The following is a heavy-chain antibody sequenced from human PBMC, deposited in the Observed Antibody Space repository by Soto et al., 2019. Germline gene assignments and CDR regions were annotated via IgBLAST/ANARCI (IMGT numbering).Heavy chain of an antibody. CDR1: GGSISSYY. Sequence: SETLSLTCTVSGGSISSYYWSWIRQPAGKGLEWIGRIYTSGSTNYNPSLKSRVTMSVDTSKNQFSRKLSSVTAADTAVYYCARCRYDFWSGTLSHYFDYWGQGTLVTVSS. D-gene: IGHD3-3*01. J-gene: IGHJ4*02. CDR2: IYTSGST. V-gene: IGHV4-4*07. CDR3: ARCRYDFWSGTLSHYFDY.